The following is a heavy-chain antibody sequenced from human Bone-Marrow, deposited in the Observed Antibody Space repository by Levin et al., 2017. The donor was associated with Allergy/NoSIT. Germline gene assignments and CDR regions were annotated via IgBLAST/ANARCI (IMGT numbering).Heavy chain of an antibody. CDR1: GGSISSGDYY. CDR2: IYYSGST. V-gene: IGHV4-30-4*01. J-gene: IGHJ4*02. D-gene: IGHD5-12*01. Sequence: SETLSLTCTVSGGSISSGDYYWSWIRQPPGKGLEWIGYIYYSGSTYYNPSLESRLTISLDTSKNQFSLKMTSVTAADTAVYYCARGTGYPGARYFDYWGQGNLGTVSS. CDR3: ARGTGYPGARYFDY.